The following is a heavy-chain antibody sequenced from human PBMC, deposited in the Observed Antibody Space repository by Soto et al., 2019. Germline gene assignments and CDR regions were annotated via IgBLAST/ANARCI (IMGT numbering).Heavy chain of an antibody. Sequence: PSETLSLTCTVSGGAIISGGYYWSWIRQHPGKGLEWIGYIYYNGSPYYNPSLKSRVTISLDTSKNQFSMNLRSETAADTAVYYCARGDRGYSGYDPPDYWGQGTLVTVSS. J-gene: IGHJ4*02. CDR3: ARGDRGYSGYDPPDY. CDR2: IYYNGSP. V-gene: IGHV4-31*03. D-gene: IGHD5-12*01. CDR1: GGAIISGGYY.